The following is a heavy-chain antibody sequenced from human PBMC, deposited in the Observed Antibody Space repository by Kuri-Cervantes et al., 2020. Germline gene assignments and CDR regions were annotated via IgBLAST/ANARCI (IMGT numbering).Heavy chain of an antibody. CDR1: GYTFTRYG. V-gene: IGHV1-8*01. CDR2: MNPNSGNT. CDR3: ASSNPRVDYYDSSGYQYYFDY. J-gene: IGHJ4*02. D-gene: IGHD3-22*01. Sequence: ASVKVSCKASGYTFTRYGISWVRQATGQGLEWMGWMNPNSGNTGCAQKFQGRVTMTRDTSRSTAYMDLNSLRSDDTAVYYCASSNPRVDYYDSSGYQYYFDYWGQGTLVTVSS.